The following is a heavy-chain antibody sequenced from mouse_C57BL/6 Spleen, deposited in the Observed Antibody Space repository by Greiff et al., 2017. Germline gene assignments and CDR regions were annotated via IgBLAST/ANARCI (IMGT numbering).Heavy chain of an antibody. D-gene: IGHD2-1*01. CDR1: GYTFTDYY. V-gene: IGHV1-19*01. J-gene: IGHJ2*01. CDR2: INPYNGGT. CDR3: ASGGNYYVDY. Sequence: VQLQQSGPVLVKPGASVKMSCKASGYTFTDYYMNWVKQSHGKSLEWIGVINPYNGGTSYNQKFKGKATLTVDKSSSTAYMELNSLTSEDSAVYYCASGGNYYVDYWGQGTTLTVSS.